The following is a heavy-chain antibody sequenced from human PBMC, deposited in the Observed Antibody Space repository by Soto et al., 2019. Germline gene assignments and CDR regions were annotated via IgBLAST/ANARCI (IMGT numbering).Heavy chain of an antibody. CDR3: AREGGLCSGGSCYSGSTLHFQH. D-gene: IGHD2-15*01. CDR2: IIPIFGTA. J-gene: IGHJ1*01. Sequence: QVQLVQSGAEVKKPGSSVKVSCKASGGTFSSYAISWVRQAPGQGLEWMGGIIPIFGTANYAQKFQGRVTITADESTSTAYMELSSLRSEDTAVYYCAREGGLCSGGSCYSGSTLHFQHWGQGTLVTVSS. V-gene: IGHV1-69*01. CDR1: GGTFSSYA.